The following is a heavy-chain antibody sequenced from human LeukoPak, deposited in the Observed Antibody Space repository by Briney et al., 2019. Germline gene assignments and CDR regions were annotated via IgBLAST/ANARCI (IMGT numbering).Heavy chain of an antibody. V-gene: IGHV3-9*03. D-gene: IGHD3-10*01. J-gene: IGHJ6*03. CDR2: ISWNSGSI. CDR1: GFTFDDYA. Sequence: PGGSLRLSCAASGFTFDDYAMHWVRQAPGKGLEWVSGISWNSGSIGYADSVKGRFTISRDNAKNSLYLQMNSLRAEDMALYYCAKDRGSGSYYPYCYYMDVWGKGTTVTVSS. CDR3: AKDRGSGSYYPYCYYMDV.